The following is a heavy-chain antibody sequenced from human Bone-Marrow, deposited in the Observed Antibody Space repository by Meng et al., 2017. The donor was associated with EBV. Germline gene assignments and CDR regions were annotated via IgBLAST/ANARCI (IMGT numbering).Heavy chain of an antibody. D-gene: IGHD3-22*01. Sequence: PLVHSRAEVKKRASSGKLSGRASGYTFSSYAIQWVRQAPGQAPEWMGCIHGANGITKYSQKFQGRLTITWDTSANTAYMDLTSLRSEDTAVYYCARGPITMVVAIRYYFGNWGQGTLVTVSS. CDR1: GYTFSSYA. V-gene: IGHV1-3*01. CDR3: ARGPITMVVAIRYYFGN. CDR2: IHGANGIT. J-gene: IGHJ4*02.